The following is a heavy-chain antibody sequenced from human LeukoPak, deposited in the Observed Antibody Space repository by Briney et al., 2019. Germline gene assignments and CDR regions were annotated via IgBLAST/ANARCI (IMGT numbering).Heavy chain of an antibody. V-gene: IGHV3-23*01. CDR2: ISDSGDDT. Sequence: PGGSLRLSCAASGFTFSKSAMSWVRQAPGKGLEWVSAISDSGDDTYYADSVEGRFTISRDNSKNTLYLQMNSLRAEDTAVYYCAKNSGWYGNTFDYWGQGTLVTVSS. CDR3: AKNSGWYGNTFDY. D-gene: IGHD6-19*01. J-gene: IGHJ4*02. CDR1: GFTFSKSA.